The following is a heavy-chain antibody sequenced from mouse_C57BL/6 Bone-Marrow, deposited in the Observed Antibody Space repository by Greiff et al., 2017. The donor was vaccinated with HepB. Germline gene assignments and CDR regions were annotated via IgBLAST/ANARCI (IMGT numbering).Heavy chain of an antibody. V-gene: IGHV5-4*03. Sequence: EVKVVESGGGLVKPGGSLKLSCAASGFTFSSYAMSWVRQTPEKGLEWVATISDGGSYTYYPDNVKGRITISRDNAKNNLYLQMSHLKSEDTAMYYCAIVSYYYGRSYDVAYWGQGTLVTVSA. CDR1: GFTFSSYA. D-gene: IGHD1-1*01. CDR3: AIVSYYYGRSYDVAY. CDR2: ISDGGSYT. J-gene: IGHJ3*01.